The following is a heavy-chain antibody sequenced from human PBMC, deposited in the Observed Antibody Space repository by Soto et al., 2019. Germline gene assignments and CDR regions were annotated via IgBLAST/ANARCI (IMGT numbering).Heavy chain of an antibody. V-gene: IGHV4-31*03. CDR3: ARGIMVAAEYYFDY. CDR1: GGSISSGGYY. J-gene: IGHJ4*02. Sequence: SETLSLTCTVSGGSISSGGYYWSWIRQHPGKGLEWIGYIYYSGSTYYNPSLKSRVTISVDTSKNQFSLKLSPVTAADTAVYYCARGIMVAAEYYFDYWGQGTLVTVSS. D-gene: IGHD2-15*01. CDR2: IYYSGST.